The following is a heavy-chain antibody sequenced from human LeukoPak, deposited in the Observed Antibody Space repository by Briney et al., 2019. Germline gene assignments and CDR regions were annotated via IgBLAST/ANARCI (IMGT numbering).Heavy chain of an antibody. Sequence: GESLKISCKGSGYSFTSYWIGWVRQMPGKGLEWMGIIYPGDSDTRYSPSFQGQVTISADRSISTVYLQWSSLRASDTAMYYCARQGVNSGWYHWGQGTLVTVSS. CDR2: IYPGDSDT. D-gene: IGHD6-19*01. CDR3: ARQGVNSGWYH. CDR1: GYSFTSYW. J-gene: IGHJ5*02. V-gene: IGHV5-51*01.